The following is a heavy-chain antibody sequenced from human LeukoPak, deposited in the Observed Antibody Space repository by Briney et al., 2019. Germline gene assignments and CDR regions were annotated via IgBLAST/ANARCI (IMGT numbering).Heavy chain of an antibody. CDR1: GYTFTGYY. V-gene: IGHV1-2*04. CDR2: INPNSGGT. J-gene: IGHJ6*02. D-gene: IGHD4-23*01. CDR3: ARGEGYGGIYGMDV. Sequence: ASVKVSCKASGYTFTGYYMHWVRQAPGQGLEWMGWINPNSGGTNYAQKFQGWVTMTRDTSIGTAYMELSRLRSDDTAVYYCARGEGYGGIYGMDVWGQGTTVTVSS.